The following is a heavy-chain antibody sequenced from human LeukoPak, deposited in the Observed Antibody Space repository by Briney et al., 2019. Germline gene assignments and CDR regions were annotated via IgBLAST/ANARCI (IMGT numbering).Heavy chain of an antibody. V-gene: IGHV3-23*01. CDR1: GFTFSSYA. CDR2: ISGSGGST. D-gene: IGHD3-3*01. CDR3: AKSARITNFGVVIEIDY. Sequence: GGSLRLSCAASGFTFSSYAMSWVRQAPGKGLEWVSAISGSGGSTYYADSVRGRFTISRDNSKNTLYLQMNSLRAEDTAVYYCAKSARITNFGVVIEIDYWGQGTLVTVSS. J-gene: IGHJ4*02.